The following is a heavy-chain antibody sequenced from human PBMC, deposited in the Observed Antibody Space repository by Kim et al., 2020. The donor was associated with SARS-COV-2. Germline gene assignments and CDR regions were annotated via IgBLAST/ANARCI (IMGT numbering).Heavy chain of an antibody. J-gene: IGHJ4*02. D-gene: IGHD6-19*01. CDR1: GGSISSSSYY. CDR3: ARHVAVAGRMVDY. V-gene: IGHV4-39*01. CDR2: IYYSGST. Sequence: SETLSLTCTVSGGSISSSSYYWGWIRQPPGKGLEWIGSIYYSGSTYYNPSLKSRVTISVDTSKNQFSLKLSSVTAADTAVYYCARHVAVAGRMVDYWGQGTLVTVSS.